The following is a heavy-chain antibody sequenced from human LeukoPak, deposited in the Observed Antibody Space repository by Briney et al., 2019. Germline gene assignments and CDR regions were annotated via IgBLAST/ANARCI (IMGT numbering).Heavy chain of an antibody. CDR3: ARAGGPISPYYYYMDV. Sequence: ASVKVSCKASSYTFTNYAFTWVRQAPGQGLEWMGWINPNSGGTNYAQKFQGRVTMTRDTSISTAYMELSRLRSDDTAVYYCARAGGPISPYYYYMDVWGKGTTVTVSS. V-gene: IGHV1-2*02. CDR1: SYTFTNYA. D-gene: IGHD3-3*01. CDR2: INPNSGGT. J-gene: IGHJ6*03.